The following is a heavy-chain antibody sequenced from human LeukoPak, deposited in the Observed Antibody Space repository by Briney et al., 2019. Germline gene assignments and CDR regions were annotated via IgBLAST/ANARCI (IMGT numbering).Heavy chain of an antibody. D-gene: IGHD2-2*02. CDR3: ARWWDIVVVPAAIGWFDP. CDR2: ISAYNGNT. Sequence: ASVKVSCKASGYTFTSYGISWVRQAPGQGLEWMGWISAYNGNTNYAQKLQGRVTMTTDTSTSAAYMELRSLRSDDTAVYYCARWWDIVVVPAAIGWFDPWGQGTLVTVSS. V-gene: IGHV1-18*01. CDR1: GYTFTSYG. J-gene: IGHJ5*02.